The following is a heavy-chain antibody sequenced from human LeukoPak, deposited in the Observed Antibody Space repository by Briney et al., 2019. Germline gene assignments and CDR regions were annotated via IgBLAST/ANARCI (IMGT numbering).Heavy chain of an antibody. CDR3: AKDLGCSGGSCYSAFDI. J-gene: IGHJ3*02. CDR1: GFTFDDYA. Sequence: PGRSLRLSCAASGFTFDDYAMHWVRQVPGKGLEWVSGISWNGNTISYADSVKGRFTISRDNSKNTLYLQMNSLRAEDTAVYYCAKDLGCSGGSCYSAFDIWGQGTMVTVSS. V-gene: IGHV3-9*01. D-gene: IGHD2-15*01. CDR2: ISWNGNTI.